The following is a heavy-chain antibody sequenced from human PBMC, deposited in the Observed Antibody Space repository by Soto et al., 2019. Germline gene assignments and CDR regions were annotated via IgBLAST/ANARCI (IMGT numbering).Heavy chain of an antibody. CDR2: IYPGDSDT. V-gene: IGHV5-51*01. CDR1: GYSFTSYW. D-gene: IGHD2-8*01. CDR3: ARGSARDLIYYYYGMDV. Sequence: ESLKISCKGSGYSFTSYWIGWVRQMPGKGLEWMGIIYPGDSDTRYSPSFQGQVTISADKSISTAYLQWSSLKASDTAMYYCARGSARDLIYYYYGMDVWGQGTTVTVSS. J-gene: IGHJ6*02.